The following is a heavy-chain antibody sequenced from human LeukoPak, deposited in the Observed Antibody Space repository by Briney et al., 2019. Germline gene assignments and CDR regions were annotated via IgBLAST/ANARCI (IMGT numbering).Heavy chain of an antibody. V-gene: IGHV1-2*02. CDR2: INPNSGGT. J-gene: IGHJ5*02. CDR1: GYSFTDYF. Sequence: GASVKVSCKASGYSFTDYFIHWVRQAPGQGLEWMGWINPNSGGTNYAQKFQGRVTMTRDTSISTAYMELSRLRSDDTAVYYCARDSDYGFFSTLSPNWFDPWGQGTLVTVSS. D-gene: IGHD4-17*01. CDR3: ARDSDYGFFSTLSPNWFDP.